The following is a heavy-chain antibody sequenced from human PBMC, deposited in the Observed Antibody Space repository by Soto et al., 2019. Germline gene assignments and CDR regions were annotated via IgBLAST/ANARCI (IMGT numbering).Heavy chain of an antibody. D-gene: IGHD6-13*01. CDR2: IYYSGST. CDR1: GGSISSSSYY. J-gene: IGHJ5*02. V-gene: IGHV4-39*01. Sequence: QLQLQESGPGLVKPSETLSLTCTVSGGSISSSSYYWGWIRQPPGKGLEWIGSIYYSGSTYYNPSLKGRVTISVDTSKNQFSLKLSSVTAADTAVYYCASFIYIAAAGTLNPWGQGTLVTVSS. CDR3: ASFIYIAAAGTLNP.